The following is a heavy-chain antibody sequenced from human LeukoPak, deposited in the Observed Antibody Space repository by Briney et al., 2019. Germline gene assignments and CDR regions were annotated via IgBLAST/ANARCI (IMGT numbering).Heavy chain of an antibody. Sequence: GGSLRLSCAASGFTFSSYGMHWVRQAPGKGLEWVAFIRYDGGNKYYADSVKGRFTISRDNSKNTLYLQMNSLRAEDTAVYYCAKDRGLLWFGELRDAFDIWGQGTMVTVSS. CDR1: GFTFSSYG. CDR3: AKDRGLLWFGELRDAFDI. D-gene: IGHD3-10*01. V-gene: IGHV3-30*02. CDR2: IRYDGGNK. J-gene: IGHJ3*02.